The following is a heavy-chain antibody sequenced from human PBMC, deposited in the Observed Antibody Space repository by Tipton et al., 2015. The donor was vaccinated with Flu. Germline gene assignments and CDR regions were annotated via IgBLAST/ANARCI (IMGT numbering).Heavy chain of an antibody. CDR1: GYTFTSYD. D-gene: IGHD2-2*01. CDR2: MNPNSGNT. CDR3: ARERILARVPAADPNWFDP. J-gene: IGHJ5*02. V-gene: IGHV1-8*01. Sequence: QSGAEVKKPGASVKVSCKASGYTFTSYDINWVRQATGQGLEWMGWMNPNSGNTGYAQKFQGRVTMTRNTSISTAYMELSSLRSEDTAVYYCARERILARVPAADPNWFDPWGQGTLVTVSS.